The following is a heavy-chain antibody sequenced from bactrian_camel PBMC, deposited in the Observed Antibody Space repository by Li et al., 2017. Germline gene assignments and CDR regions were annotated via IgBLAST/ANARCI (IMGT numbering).Heavy chain of an antibody. CDR2: IESDGST. CDR3: AAEPGFWPSWGDFSWDNVDIYSY. J-gene: IGHJ4*01. CDR1: VDTIGRYC. Sequence: VESGGGSVQVGGSLRLSCVASVDTIGRYCMGWFRQIPDKEREGVAGIESDGSTSYADSVKGRFTISQDNARKTLFLQLNNLKPEDTATYYCAAEPGFWPSWGDFSWDNVDIYSYWGQGTQVTVS. V-gene: IGHV3S55*01. D-gene: IGHD6*01.